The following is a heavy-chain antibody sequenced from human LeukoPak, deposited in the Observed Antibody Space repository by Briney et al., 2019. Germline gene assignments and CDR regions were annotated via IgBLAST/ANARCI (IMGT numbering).Heavy chain of an antibody. D-gene: IGHD4-11*01. CDR1: GGSFSGYY. V-gene: IGHV4-34*01. CDR3: ARGFGYSMLYYYYYMDV. CDR2: INHSGST. Sequence: SETLSLTCAVYGGSFSGYYWSWIRQPPGKGLEWIGEINHSGSTNYNPSLKSRVTISVDTSKNQFSLKLSSVTAADPAVYYCARGFGYSMLYYYYYMDVWGQGTTVTVSS. J-gene: IGHJ6*03.